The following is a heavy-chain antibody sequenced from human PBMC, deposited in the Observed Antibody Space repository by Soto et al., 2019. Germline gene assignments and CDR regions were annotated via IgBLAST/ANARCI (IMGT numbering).Heavy chain of an antibody. V-gene: IGHV1-69*04. J-gene: IGHJ4*02. Sequence: SVKVSCKASGGTFCSYTISWVRQAPGQGLEWMGRIIPILGIANYAQKFQGRVTITADKSTSTAYMELSSLRSEDTAVYYCAREEYYYGSGAFFDYWGQGTLVTVSS. D-gene: IGHD3-10*01. CDR2: IIPILGIA. CDR1: GGTFCSYT. CDR3: AREEYYYGSGAFFDY.